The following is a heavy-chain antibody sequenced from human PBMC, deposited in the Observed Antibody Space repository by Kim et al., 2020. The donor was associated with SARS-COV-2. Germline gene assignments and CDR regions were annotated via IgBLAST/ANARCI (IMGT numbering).Heavy chain of an antibody. D-gene: IGHD3-10*01. CDR2: IKQDGSAK. V-gene: IGHV3-7*03. CDR3: AREPQGGSGSYYDY. CDR1: GFTFSSYW. J-gene: IGHJ4*02. Sequence: GGSLRLSCAASGFTFSSYWMSWVRQAPGKGLEWVANIKQDGSAKYYVDSVKGRFTISRDNAKNSLYLQMNSLRAEDTAVYYCAREPQGGSGSYYDYWGQGTLVTVSS.